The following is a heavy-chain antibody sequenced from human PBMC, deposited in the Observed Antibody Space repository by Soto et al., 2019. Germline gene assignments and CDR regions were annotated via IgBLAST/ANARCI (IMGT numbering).Heavy chain of an antibody. D-gene: IGHD6-13*01. J-gene: IGHJ4*02. Sequence: GGSLRLSCAASGFTFSSYSMNWVRQAPGKGLEWVSSISSSSSYIYYADSVKGRFTIPRDNAKNSLYLQMNSLRAEDTAVYYCASNAIQQLAPNYWGQGTLVTVSS. V-gene: IGHV3-21*01. CDR2: ISSSSSYI. CDR3: ASNAIQQLAPNY. CDR1: GFTFSSYS.